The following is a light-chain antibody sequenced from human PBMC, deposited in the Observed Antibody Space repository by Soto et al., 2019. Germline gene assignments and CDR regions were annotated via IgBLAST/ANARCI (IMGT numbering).Light chain of an antibody. CDR1: QGISNY. V-gene: IGKV1-17*03. Sequence: DIQMTQSPSAMSASVGDRVTITCRASQGISNYLAWFQQKPGKVPKRLIYDASTLESGVPSRFSGSGSGTEFTLTISSLQPDDFATYYCQQYNSYSSMFGHGTKVDIK. CDR3: QQYNSYSSM. CDR2: DAS. J-gene: IGKJ1*01.